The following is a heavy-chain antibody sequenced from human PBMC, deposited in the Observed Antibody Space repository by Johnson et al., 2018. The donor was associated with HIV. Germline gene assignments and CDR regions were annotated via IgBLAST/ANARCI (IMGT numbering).Heavy chain of an antibody. D-gene: IGHD3-22*01. CDR2: IYSGGST. V-gene: IGHV3-66*01. CDR3: VRDGTRYDSSGLNDAFDI. CDR1: GFTVSSNY. J-gene: IGHJ3*02. Sequence: VQLVESGGDLVQPGGSLRLSCAASGFTVSSNYMSWVRQAPGKGLEWVSVIYSGGSTYYADSVKGRFTISRDNSKNTLYLQMNSLRVEDTAVYYCVRDGTRYDSSGLNDAFDIWGQGTMVTVSS.